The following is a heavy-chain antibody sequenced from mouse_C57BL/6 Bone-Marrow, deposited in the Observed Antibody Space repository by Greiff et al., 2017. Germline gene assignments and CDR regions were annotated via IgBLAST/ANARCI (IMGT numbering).Heavy chain of an antibody. CDR3: ARSGYDYDWSMDY. J-gene: IGHJ4*01. D-gene: IGHD2-4*01. CDR2: INPNNGGT. CDR1: GYTFTDSN. V-gene: IGHV1-18*01. Sequence: VQLKQSGPELVKPGASVKIPCKASGYTFTDSNMDWVKQSHGKSLEWIGDINPNNGGTIYNQKFKGKATLTVDKSSSTAYMELRSLTSEDTAVYYCARSGYDYDWSMDYWGQGTSVTVSS.